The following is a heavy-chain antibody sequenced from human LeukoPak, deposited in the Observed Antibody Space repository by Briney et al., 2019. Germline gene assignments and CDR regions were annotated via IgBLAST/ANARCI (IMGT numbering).Heavy chain of an antibody. J-gene: IGHJ6*03. V-gene: IGHV3-30*02. CDR2: IRYDGSNK. Sequence: TGGSLRLSCAASGFTFSSYGMHWVRQAPGKGLEWVAFIRYDGSNKYYADSVKGRFTISRDNSKNTLYLQMNSLRAEDTAVYYCAKHPAVDSSGWNIYYYYYMDVWGKGTTVTVSS. CDR3: AKHPAVDSSGWNIYYYYYMDV. CDR1: GFTFSSYG. D-gene: IGHD6-19*01.